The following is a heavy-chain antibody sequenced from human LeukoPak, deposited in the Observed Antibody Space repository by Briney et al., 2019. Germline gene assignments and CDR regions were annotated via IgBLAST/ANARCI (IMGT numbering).Heavy chain of an antibody. CDR3: ATNYRYIDY. D-gene: IGHD1-7*01. J-gene: IGHJ4*02. V-gene: IGHV4-34*01. CDR2: INHSGST. CDR1: GGSFSGYY. Sequence: PSETLSLTCAVYGGSFSGYYWSWIRQPPGKGLEWIGEINHSGSTNYNPSLKSRVTMSVDTSKNQFSLKLSSVTAADTAVYYCATNYRYIDYWGQGTLVTVSS.